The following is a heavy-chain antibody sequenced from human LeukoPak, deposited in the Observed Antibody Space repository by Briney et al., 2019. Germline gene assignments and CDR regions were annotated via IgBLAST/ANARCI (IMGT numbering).Heavy chain of an antibody. J-gene: IGHJ2*01. V-gene: IGHV4-59*08. CDR1: GGSISSSY. Sequence: PSETLSLTCTVSGGSISSSYWSWIRQSPGKGLEWIGYIYYTGSANYNPSLKSRVTISVDTSKNQFSLKLSSVTAADTAVYHCATWASRDWYFDLWGRGTLVTVSS. CDR2: IYYTGSA. CDR3: ATWASRDWYFDL.